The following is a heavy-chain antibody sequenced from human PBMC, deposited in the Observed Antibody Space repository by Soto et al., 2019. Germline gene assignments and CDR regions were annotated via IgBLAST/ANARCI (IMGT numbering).Heavy chain of an antibody. CDR2: ISGSGGST. Sequence: GGYVRLSCAASGFTCSSYAMSWVRQAPGKGLEWVSAISGSGGSTYYADSVRGRFTISRDNSKNTLYLQMNSLRAEDTPVYYCAFYWGIFTGYYNYFAYSAQGTLVPVSS. CDR1: GFTCSSYA. V-gene: IGHV3-23*01. CDR3: AFYWGIFTGYYNYFAY. D-gene: IGHD3-9*01. J-gene: IGHJ4*02.